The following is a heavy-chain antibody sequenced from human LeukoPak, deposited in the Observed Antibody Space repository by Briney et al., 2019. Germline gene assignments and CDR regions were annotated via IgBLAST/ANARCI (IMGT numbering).Heavy chain of an antibody. CDR3: AKSNGWLADY. D-gene: IGHD6-19*01. Sequence: GGSLRLSCAASGFTFSSYWMHWVRQAPGKGLVWVSRINSDGSSTSYADSVKGRFTISRDNSKNTLYLQMNSLRTEDTGVYYCAKSNGWLADYWGQGTLVTVSS. CDR1: GFTFSSYW. CDR2: INSDGSST. V-gene: IGHV3-74*01. J-gene: IGHJ4*02.